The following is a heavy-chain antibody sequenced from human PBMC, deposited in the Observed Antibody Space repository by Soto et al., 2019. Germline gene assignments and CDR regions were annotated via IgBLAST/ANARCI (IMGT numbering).Heavy chain of an antibody. CDR1: GGAFSSYA. D-gene: IGHD6-6*01. V-gene: IGHV1-69*01. CDR3: ARVMYSSSSNNYYHGMDV. Sequence: QVQLVQSGAEVKQPGSSVKVSCKASGGAFSSYALSWVRQAPGQGLEWMGGIIPIFGTTNYAQNFQGRVAITADESTTTAYMELNSLRSEDTAVYYCARVMYSSSSNNYYHGMDVWGQGTTVTVSS. CDR2: IIPIFGTT. J-gene: IGHJ6*02.